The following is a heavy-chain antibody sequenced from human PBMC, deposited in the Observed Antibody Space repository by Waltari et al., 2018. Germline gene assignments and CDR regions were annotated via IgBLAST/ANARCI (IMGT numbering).Heavy chain of an antibody. CDR3: AKERIVGATSYDY. CDR2: IWYDGSNK. CDR1: GFTFRSYG. Sequence: QVQLVESGGGVVQPGRSLRLSCAASGFTFRSYGMPWVRQAPGKGLEWVAVIWYDGSNKYYADSVKGRFTISRDNSKNTLYLQMNSLRAEDTAVYYCAKERIVGATSYDYWGQGTLVTVSS. D-gene: IGHD1-26*01. V-gene: IGHV3-33*06. J-gene: IGHJ4*02.